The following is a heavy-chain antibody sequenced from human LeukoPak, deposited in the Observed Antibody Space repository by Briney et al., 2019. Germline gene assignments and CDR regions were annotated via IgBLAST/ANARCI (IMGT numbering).Heavy chain of an antibody. CDR2: INPNSGGT. J-gene: IGHJ5*02. D-gene: IGHD3-10*01. Sequence: ASVKVSCKASGYTFTGYYMHWVRQAPGQGLEWMGWINPNSGGTNYAQKFQGRVTMTRDTSISTAYMELSRLRSDDTAVYYCARDGSGSAGYNWFDPWGQGTLVTVSS. V-gene: IGHV1-2*02. CDR3: ARDGSGSAGYNWFDP. CDR1: GYTFTGYY.